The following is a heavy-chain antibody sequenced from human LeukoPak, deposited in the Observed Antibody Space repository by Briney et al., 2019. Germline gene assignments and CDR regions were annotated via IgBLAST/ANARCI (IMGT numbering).Heavy chain of an antibody. CDR2: ITSSSTFI. D-gene: IGHD1-7*01. Sequence: EGSLRLSCAASGFIFSSYSMNWVRQSPGKGLEWVSSITSSSTFIYYADSVKGRFTVSRDNAKNSLYLQMNSLRVEDTAVYYCARSDGRQNYDSYYYYMDVWGKGTTVTVSS. CDR1: GFIFSSYS. CDR3: ARSDGRQNYDSYYYYMDV. V-gene: IGHV3-21*01. J-gene: IGHJ6*03.